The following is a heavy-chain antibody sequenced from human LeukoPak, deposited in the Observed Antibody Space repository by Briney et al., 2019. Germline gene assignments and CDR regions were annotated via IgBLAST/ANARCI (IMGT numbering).Heavy chain of an antibody. D-gene: IGHD3-22*01. V-gene: IGHV1-69*06. J-gene: IGHJ6*03. CDR1: GGSFSSYA. CDR2: IIPIFGTA. Sequence: GASVKVSCKASGGSFSSYAISWVRQAPGQGLEWMGGIIPIFGTANYAQKFQGRVTITADKSTSTAYMELSSLRSEDTAVYYCARAYDHYYYYMDVWGKGTTVTVSS. CDR3: ARAYDHYYYYMDV.